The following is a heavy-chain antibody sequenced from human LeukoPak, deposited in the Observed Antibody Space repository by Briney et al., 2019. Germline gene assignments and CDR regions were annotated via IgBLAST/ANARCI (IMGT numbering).Heavy chain of an antibody. D-gene: IGHD1-26*01. J-gene: IGHJ4*02. V-gene: IGHV3-21*01. CDR1: GFTFSSYA. CDR2: ISSSTSCI. Sequence: GGSLRLSCAASGFTFSSYAMSWVRQAPGKGLEWVSSISSSTSCIYYADSVKGRFTISRDNAKNSLYLQMNSLRPEDTAVYYCARENSGSYYQFDCWGQGTLVTVSS. CDR3: ARENSGSYYQFDC.